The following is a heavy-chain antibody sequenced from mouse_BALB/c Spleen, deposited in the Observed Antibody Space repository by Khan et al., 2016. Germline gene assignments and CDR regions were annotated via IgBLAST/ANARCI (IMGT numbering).Heavy chain of an antibody. J-gene: IGHJ1*01. D-gene: IGHD1-1*01. CDR2: IRSKSNNYAT. Sequence: EVQLVETGGGLVQPKGSLKLSCAASGFTFNTNAMNWVRQAPGKGLEWVARIRSKSNNYATYYADSVKDRFTISRDDSQSILYLQMNNLKTEDTAMYYCVRDFYYYGRGGCFDVWGAGTTVTVSS. CDR1: GFTFNTNA. V-gene: IGHV10S3*01. CDR3: VRDFYYYGRGGCFDV.